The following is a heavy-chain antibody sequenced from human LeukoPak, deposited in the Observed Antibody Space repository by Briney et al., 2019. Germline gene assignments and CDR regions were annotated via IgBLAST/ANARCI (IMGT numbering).Heavy chain of an antibody. D-gene: IGHD3-10*01. Sequence: GGPVRLSCAASGFTFSDYYMSWIRQAPGKALEWISYIISRNDYTNYIDSVKGRFTISRDNAKNSLYLQMNSLRADDTAVYYCARSPDYYGSGSSHVDYYFGMDVWGRGTALTVS. CDR2: IISRNDYT. CDR3: ARSPDYYGSGSSHVDYYFGMDV. CDR1: GFTFSDYY. J-gene: IGHJ6*02. V-gene: IGHV3-11*03.